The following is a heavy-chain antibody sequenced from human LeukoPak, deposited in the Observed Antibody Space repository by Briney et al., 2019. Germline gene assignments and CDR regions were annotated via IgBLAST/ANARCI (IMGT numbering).Heavy chain of an antibody. CDR3: ARDLANHNDY. J-gene: IGHJ4*02. Sequence: ASVKVSCKVSGYTLTELSMHWVRQAPGQGLEWMGWISAYNGNTNYAQKLQGRVTMTTDTSTSTAYMELRSLRSDDTAVYYCARDLANHNDYWGQGTLVTVSS. V-gene: IGHV1-18*01. CDR1: GYTLTELS. CDR2: ISAYNGNT. D-gene: IGHD1-14*01.